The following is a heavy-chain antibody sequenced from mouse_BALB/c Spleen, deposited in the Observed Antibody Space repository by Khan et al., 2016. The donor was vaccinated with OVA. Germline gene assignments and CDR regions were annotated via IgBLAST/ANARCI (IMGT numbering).Heavy chain of an antibody. Sequence: EVQLQESGPGLVKPSQSLSLTCTVTGYSITSDYAWNWIRQFPGNKLEWMGYISYSGRTSYNPSLKSRISITRDPSKNPFFLQLNSVTTEDKATYYCSRAVTIPTVVATDFDYWGQGTTLTVSS. J-gene: IGHJ2*01. CDR1: GYSITSDYA. CDR3: SRAVTIPTVVATDFDY. CDR2: ISYSGRT. D-gene: IGHD1-1*01. V-gene: IGHV3-2*02.